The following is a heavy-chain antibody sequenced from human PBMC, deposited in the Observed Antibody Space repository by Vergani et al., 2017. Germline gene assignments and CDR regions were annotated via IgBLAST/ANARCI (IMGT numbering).Heavy chain of an antibody. CDR1: GGSFSGYY. J-gene: IGHJ4*02. V-gene: IGHV4-34*01. CDR2: INHSGNT. CDR3: ANLWFGGAVVY. D-gene: IGHD3-10*01. Sequence: QVQLQQWGAGLLKPSETLSLTFAVYGGSFSGYYWSWIRQPPGKGLEWIGEINHSGNTNYNPSLKSRVTISVDTSKNQFSLNLSSVTAADTAVYYCANLWFGGAVVYWGQGTLVTVSS.